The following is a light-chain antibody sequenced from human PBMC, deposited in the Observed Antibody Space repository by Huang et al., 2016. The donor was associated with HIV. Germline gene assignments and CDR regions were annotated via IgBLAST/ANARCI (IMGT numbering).Light chain of an antibody. V-gene: IGKV1-39*01. CDR2: YAS. J-gene: IGKJ1*01. CDR3: QQSHATPWT. CDR1: QSIRAY. Sequence: DIQMTQSPSPLSASVGDRVTITCRESQSIRAYLNWYQEKPGKAPQLLIYYASSLQRGVPSRCSGSGSGTDFTLTISSLQPEDVATYYCQQSHATPWTFGQGTKVEV.